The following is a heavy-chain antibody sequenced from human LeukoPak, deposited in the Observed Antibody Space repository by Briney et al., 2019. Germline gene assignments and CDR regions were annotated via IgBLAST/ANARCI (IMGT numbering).Heavy chain of an antibody. D-gene: IGHD3-3*01. J-gene: IGHJ6*03. CDR2: INHSGST. Sequence: SETLSLTCAVYGGSFSGYYWSWIRQPPGKGLEWIGEINHSGSTNYNPSLKSRVTISVDTSKNQFSLKLSSVTAADTAVYYCARKGYDFWSGYYMDVWGKGTTVTVSS. CDR1: GGSFSGYY. CDR3: ARKGYDFWSGYYMDV. V-gene: IGHV4-34*01.